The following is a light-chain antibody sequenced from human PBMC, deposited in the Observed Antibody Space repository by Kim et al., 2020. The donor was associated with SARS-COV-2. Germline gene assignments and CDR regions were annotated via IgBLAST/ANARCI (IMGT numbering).Light chain of an antibody. CDR1: NSDIGGYNY. Sequence: QSVLTQPASVSGSPGQSITVSCTGTNSDIGGYNYVSWYQQHPGKAPKLMIYDVSERPSGVSNRFSGSKSGNTASLTISGLQAEDEAYYYCSSYTSSSTLVFGGGTQLTVL. V-gene: IGLV2-14*01. CDR3: SSYTSSSTLV. CDR2: DVS. J-gene: IGLJ2*01.